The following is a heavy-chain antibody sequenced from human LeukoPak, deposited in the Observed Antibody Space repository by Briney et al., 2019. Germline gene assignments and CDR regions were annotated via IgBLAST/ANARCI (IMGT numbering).Heavy chain of an antibody. J-gene: IGHJ4*02. CDR3: ARDSAYSIAVAGYFDY. CDR1: GFTFSSYW. Sequence: GGSLRLSCAASGFTFSSYWMSWVCQAPGKGLEWVANIKQDGSEKYYVDSVKGRFTISRDNAKNSLYLQMNSLRAEDTAVYYCARDSAYSIAVAGYFDYWGQGTLVTVSS. V-gene: IGHV3-7*01. D-gene: IGHD6-19*01. CDR2: IKQDGSEK.